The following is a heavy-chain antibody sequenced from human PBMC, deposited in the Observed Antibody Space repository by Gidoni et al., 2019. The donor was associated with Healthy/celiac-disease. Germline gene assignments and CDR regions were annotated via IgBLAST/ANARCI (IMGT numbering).Heavy chain of an antibody. Sequence: QVQLVQSGAEVKKPGSSVKVSCKASGGTLSSYAISWVRQAPGQGLEWMGGIIPCFCTANYSQKCQGRVTITADESTSTAYMELSSLRSEDTAVYYCARGWDIVVVTASSLDYDAFYIWGQGTMVTVSS. D-gene: IGHD2-21*02. CDR3: ARGWDIVVVTASSLDYDAFYI. V-gene: IGHV1-69*01. CDR1: GGTLSSYA. CDR2: IIPCFCTA. J-gene: IGHJ3*02.